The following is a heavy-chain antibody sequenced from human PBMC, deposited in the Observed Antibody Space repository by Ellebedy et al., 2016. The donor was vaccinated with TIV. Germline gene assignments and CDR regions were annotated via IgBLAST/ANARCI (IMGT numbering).Heavy chain of an antibody. CDR1: GGSFSGYY. D-gene: IGHD6-13*01. CDR3: ARGMRYRSSWSKSSYFDH. J-gene: IGHJ4*02. Sequence: SETLSLTCAVYGGSFSGYYWSWIRQPPGKGLEWIGEINQSGGTNYNASLKSRVTISVDTSKKQFSLKLRSVTAADTAVYYCARGMRYRSSWSKSSYFDHWGQGTLVTVSS. V-gene: IGHV4-34*01. CDR2: INQSGGT.